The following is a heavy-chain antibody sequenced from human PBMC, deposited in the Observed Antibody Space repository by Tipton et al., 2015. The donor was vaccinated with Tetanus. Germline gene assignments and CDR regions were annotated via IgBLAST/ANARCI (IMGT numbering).Heavy chain of an antibody. CDR2: INPSGGST. Sequence: QLVQSGAEVKKPGASVKVSCKASGYTFTSYYMHWVRQAPGQGLEWMGIINPSGGSTSYAQKFQGRVTMTRDTSTSTVYMELSSLRSEDTAVYYCAVAVTSVAFDIWGQGTMVTVSS. CDR1: GYTFTSYY. D-gene: IGHD2-21*02. CDR3: AVAVTSVAFDI. V-gene: IGHV1-46*01. J-gene: IGHJ3*02.